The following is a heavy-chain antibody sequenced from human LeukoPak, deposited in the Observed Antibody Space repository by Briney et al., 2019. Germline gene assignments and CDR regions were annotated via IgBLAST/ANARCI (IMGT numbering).Heavy chain of an antibody. V-gene: IGHV4-31*03. CDR1: GVSISDGRYY. CDR3: ATPYCSGISCLDVFNM. J-gene: IGHJ3*02. CDR2: KYYSGSA. D-gene: IGHD2-15*01. Sequence: SETLSLTCSVSGVSISDGRYYWTWLRQHPGKGLEWIGYKYYSGSAKYNPSLKSRLTISVDPSKNQFSLPLRSVTAADTAMYYCATPYCSGISCLDVFNMWGQGTMVTVSS.